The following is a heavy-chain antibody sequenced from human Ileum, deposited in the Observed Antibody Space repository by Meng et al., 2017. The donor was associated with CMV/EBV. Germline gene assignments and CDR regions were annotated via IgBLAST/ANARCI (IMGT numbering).Heavy chain of an antibody. CDR2: IYYSGST. J-gene: IGHJ5*02. Sequence: QVRLEESGPGLVKPSKTLSLICTVSGDSISSGDFYWTWIRQSPGKGPEWIGYIYYSGSTYYNPSLKSRLTIALDTSKNQFSLRLTSVTDADTGVYYCATEYSASPGWFDPWGQGILVTVSS. CDR1: GDSISSGDFY. D-gene: IGHD5-12*01. V-gene: IGHV4-30-4*08. CDR3: ATEYSASPGWFDP.